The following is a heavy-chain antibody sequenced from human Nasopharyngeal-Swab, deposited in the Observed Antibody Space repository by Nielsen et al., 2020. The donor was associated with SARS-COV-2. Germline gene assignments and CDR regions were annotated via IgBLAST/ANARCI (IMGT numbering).Heavy chain of an antibody. J-gene: IGHJ5*02. CDR1: GYTFTGYY. D-gene: IGHD6-19*01. Sequence: ASVTVSCKASGYTFTGYYMHWVRQAPGQGLEWMGWINPNSGGTNYAQKFQGWVTMTRDTSISTAYMELSRLRSDDTAVYYCARDRRDSSGTHNWFDPWGQGTLVTVSS. V-gene: IGHV1-2*04. CDR3: ARDRRDSSGTHNWFDP. CDR2: INPNSGGT.